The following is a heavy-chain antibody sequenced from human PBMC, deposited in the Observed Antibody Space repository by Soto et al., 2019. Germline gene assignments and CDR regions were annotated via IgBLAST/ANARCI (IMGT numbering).Heavy chain of an antibody. J-gene: IGHJ4*02. CDR2: INHSGST. D-gene: IGHD3-9*01. CDR1: GGSFSGYY. CDR3: ASRDLTGSSYYFDY. V-gene: IGHV4-34*01. Sequence: SETLSLTCAVYGGSFSGYYWSWIRQPPGKGLEWIGEINHSGSTNYNPSLKSRVTISVDTSKNQFSLKLSSVTAADTAVYYCASRDLTGSSYYFDYWGQGTLVTVSS.